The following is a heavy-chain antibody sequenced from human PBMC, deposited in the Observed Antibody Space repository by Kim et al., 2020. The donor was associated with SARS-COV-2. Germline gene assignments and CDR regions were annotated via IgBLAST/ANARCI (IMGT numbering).Heavy chain of an antibody. CDR2: ISSSSSYI. J-gene: IGHJ6*02. CDR3: ARGRYFDWLLSYYYGMDV. Sequence: GGSLRLSCAASGFTFSSYSMNWVRQAPGKGLEWVSSISSSSSYIYYADSVKGRFTISRDNAKNSLYLQMNSLRAEDTAVYYCARGRYFDWLLSYYYGMDVWGQGTTVTVSS. CDR1: GFTFSSYS. D-gene: IGHD3-9*01. V-gene: IGHV3-21*04.